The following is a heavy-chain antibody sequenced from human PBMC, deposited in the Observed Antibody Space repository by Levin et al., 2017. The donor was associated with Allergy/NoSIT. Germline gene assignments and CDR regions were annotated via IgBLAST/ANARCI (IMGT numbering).Heavy chain of an antibody. J-gene: IGHJ4*02. CDR2: ISGSGGST. D-gene: IGHD2-2*01. CDR3: AKDGLEGVVVPYLFDY. Sequence: TGGSLRLSCAASGFTFSSYAMSWVRQAPGKGLEWVSGISGSGGSTYYADSVKGRFTISRDNSKNTLYLQMNSLRAEDTAVYYCAKDGLEGVVVPYLFDYWGQGTLVTVSS. CDR1: GFTFSSYA. V-gene: IGHV3-23*01.